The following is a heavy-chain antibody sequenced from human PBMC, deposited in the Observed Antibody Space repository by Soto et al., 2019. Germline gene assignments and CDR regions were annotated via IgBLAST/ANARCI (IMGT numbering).Heavy chain of an antibody. CDR1: GATFGNTA. Sequence: QVQLVQSGAEVKEPGSSVNVSCKTSGATFGNTAVTWVRQAPGQGLEWIGGIVPLFGTANYAQKFRGRVTITADESTSTAYRELSSLRAGDTAVYYCARDGDPGYSFWSGPLGGGRFDPWGQGTLVTVSS. CDR2: IVPLFGTA. D-gene: IGHD3-3*01. V-gene: IGHV1-69*12. CDR3: ARDGDPGYSFWSGPLGGGRFDP. J-gene: IGHJ5*02.